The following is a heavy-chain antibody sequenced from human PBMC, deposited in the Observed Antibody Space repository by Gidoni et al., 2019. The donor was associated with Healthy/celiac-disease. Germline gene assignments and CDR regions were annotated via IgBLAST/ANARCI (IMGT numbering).Heavy chain of an antibody. V-gene: IGHV4-39*07. CDR1: GGSISSSSYY. J-gene: IGHJ4*02. CDR3: ARSVKGSFDY. CDR2: MYYSGGT. Sequence: QLQLQESGPGLVQPSETLSLTCTVSGGSISSSSYYWGWIRQPPGKGLEWIGSMYYSGGTYYNPSLKSRVTTSVDTSKNQFSLKLSSVTAADTAVYYCARSVKGSFDYWGQGTLVTVSS.